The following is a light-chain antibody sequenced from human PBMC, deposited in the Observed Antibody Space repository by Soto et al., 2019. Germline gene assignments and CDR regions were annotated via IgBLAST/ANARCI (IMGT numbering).Light chain of an antibody. V-gene: IGKV3-15*01. CDR2: GAS. CDR3: QHYNNWPVA. Sequence: EIVMTQSPATLSVSPGERATLSCRASQSVSSNLAWYQQKPGQAPRLLIYGASTRATGIPARFSGSGSGTEFTLPISRLQSEDFAVYYCQHYNNWPVAFGQGTKLEIK. J-gene: IGKJ2*01. CDR1: QSVSSN.